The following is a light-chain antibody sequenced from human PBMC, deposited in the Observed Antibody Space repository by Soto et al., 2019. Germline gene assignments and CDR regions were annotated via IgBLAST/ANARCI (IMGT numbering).Light chain of an antibody. V-gene: IGLV1-40*01. J-gene: IGLJ1*01. Sequence: QSVLTQPPSVSGAPGQRVSISCTGSTSNIGAPYDVHWYQHLPGTAPKLLIYGDNNRPSGVPDRLSGSKSGTSASLAITRLQAEDDADYYCQSYEISLHNYVFGTGTKVTVL. CDR3: QSYEISLHNYV. CDR2: GDN. CDR1: TSNIGAPYD.